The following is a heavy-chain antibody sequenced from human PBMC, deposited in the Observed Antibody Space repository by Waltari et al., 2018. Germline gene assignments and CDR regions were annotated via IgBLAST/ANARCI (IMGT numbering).Heavy chain of an antibody. CDR2: IYSGGST. CDR3: AKDPGEYQPSVGYFDY. CDR1: GGSISSGDYY. Sequence: VQLQESGPGLVKPSQTLSLTCTVSGGSISSGDYYWSWVRQAPGKGLEWVSVIYSGGSTYYADSVKGRFTISRDNSKNTLYLQMNSLRAEDTAVYYCAKDPGEYQPSVGYFDYWGQGTLVTVSS. J-gene: IGHJ4*02. D-gene: IGHD2-15*01. V-gene: IGHV3-66*01.